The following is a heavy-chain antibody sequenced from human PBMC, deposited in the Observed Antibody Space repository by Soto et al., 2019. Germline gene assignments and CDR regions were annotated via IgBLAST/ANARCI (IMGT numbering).Heavy chain of an antibody. Sequence: EVQLLESGGGLVQPGGSLRLSCAVSGVTFNKYAMSWVRQPPGKGPEWVSAITGSGGLTYYADSVKGRFTVSRDNSKNSLFLQMNRLRDEDTATYYCAKGDYGGNSPYWYFDLWGRGTLVIVSS. CDR3: AKGDYGGNSPYWYFDL. D-gene: IGHD4-17*01. J-gene: IGHJ2*01. CDR1: GVTFNKYA. CDR2: ITGSGGLT. V-gene: IGHV3-23*01.